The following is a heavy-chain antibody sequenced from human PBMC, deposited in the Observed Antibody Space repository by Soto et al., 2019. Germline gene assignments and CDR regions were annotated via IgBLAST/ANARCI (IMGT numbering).Heavy chain of an antibody. CDR2: IIPIFGTA. CDR3: ARDRWDTAMVTPGYYYGMDV. D-gene: IGHD5-18*01. Sequence: QVQLVQSGAEVKKPGSSVKVSCKASGGTFSSYAISWVRQAPGQGLEWMGGIIPIFGTANYAQKFQGRVTITADKSTSTAYMELSSLRSEDTAVYYCARDRWDTAMVTPGYYYGMDVWGQGTTVTVSS. V-gene: IGHV1-69*06. J-gene: IGHJ6*02. CDR1: GGTFSSYA.